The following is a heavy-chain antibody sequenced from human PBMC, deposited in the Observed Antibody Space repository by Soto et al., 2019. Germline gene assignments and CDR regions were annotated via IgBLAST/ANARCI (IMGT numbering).Heavy chain of an antibody. Sequence: SETLSLTCTVSGGSISSGGYYWSWIRQHPGKGLEWIGYIYYSGSTYYNPSLKSRVTISVDTSKNQFSLKLSSVTAADTAVYYCARVCPRDSSGWPYFDYWGQGTLVTVSS. CDR2: IYYSGST. J-gene: IGHJ4*02. CDR3: ARVCPRDSSGWPYFDY. CDR1: GGSISSGGYY. D-gene: IGHD6-19*01. V-gene: IGHV4-31*03.